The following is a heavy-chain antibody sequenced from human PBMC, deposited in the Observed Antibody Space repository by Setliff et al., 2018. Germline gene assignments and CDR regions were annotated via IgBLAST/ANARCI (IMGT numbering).Heavy chain of an antibody. J-gene: IGHJ4*02. CDR1: GYTFTTYA. V-gene: IGHV1-3*03. CDR3: ARGYCDGIGCPAPLYYFDS. Sequence: ASVKVSCKSSGYTFTTYAMHWLRQAPGQRLEWMGWIIPDNGKTEYSEEFQDRVTFTTDTSATTAYMDLRSLRSDDMAVYYCARGYCDGIGCPAPLYYFDSWGQGTLDTVSS. CDR2: IIPDNGKT. D-gene: IGHD2-21*01.